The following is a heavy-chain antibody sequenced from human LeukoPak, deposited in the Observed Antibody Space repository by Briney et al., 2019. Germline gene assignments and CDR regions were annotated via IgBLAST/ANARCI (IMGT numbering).Heavy chain of an antibody. D-gene: IGHD5-24*01. Sequence: GGSLRLSCVASGFTVSSNYMSWVRQAPGKGLEWVSVIYSGDSTYYADSVKGRFTISRDTSKNTLYLQMNSLRAEDTAVYYCAREVEGGWFDPWGQGTLVTVSS. CDR3: AREVEGGWFDP. CDR1: GFTVSSNY. V-gene: IGHV3-66*01. J-gene: IGHJ5*02. CDR2: IYSGDST.